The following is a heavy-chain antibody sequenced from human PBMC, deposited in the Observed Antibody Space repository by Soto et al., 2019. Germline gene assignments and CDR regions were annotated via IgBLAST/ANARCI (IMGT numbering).Heavy chain of an antibody. Sequence: SQTLSLTCAISLDSVSSDRAASNCVIHYPSGLLEWLGWVSFRVTRYNENAVSVKRRLTISAATSNNHFSLRLNSPTTGDTAAYYCEREGFLSIYSACSCFDHWGQGTLVTVSS. CDR2: VSFRVTRYN. CDR1: LDSVSSDRAA. D-gene: IGHD3-3*01. CDR3: EREGFLSIYSACSCFDH. V-gene: IGHV6-1*01. J-gene: IGHJ5*02.